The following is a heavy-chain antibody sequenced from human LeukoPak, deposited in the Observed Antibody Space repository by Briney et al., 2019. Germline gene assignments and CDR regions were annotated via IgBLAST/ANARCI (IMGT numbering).Heavy chain of an antibody. CDR3: AKDNAGGITVFGVVLSYFDY. V-gene: IGHV3-23*01. D-gene: IGHD3-3*01. CDR1: GFTFDDHA. Sequence: PGGSLRLSCAGSGFTFDDHAMNWVRQAPGKGLEWVSGISASGGSTYYADSVKGRFTISRDNSKNTLYLQMNSLRGDDTAVYYCAKDNAGGITVFGVVLSYFDYWGQGTPVTVSS. CDR2: ISASGGST. J-gene: IGHJ4*02.